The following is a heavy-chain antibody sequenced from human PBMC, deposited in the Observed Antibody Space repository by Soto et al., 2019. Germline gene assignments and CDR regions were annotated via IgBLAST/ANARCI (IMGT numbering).Heavy chain of an antibody. J-gene: IGHJ4*02. CDR2: FFYSGST. Sequence: SETLSLTCTVSGGSISSDSYYWGWIRQSPEKGLEWFSCFFYSGSTFYNPTLKSRLIISVATSKSHFSLKLSSVTAADTAVYYFVSFWPPPYSDALTDYTDAFDYWGQGTLVTVSS. V-gene: IGHV4-39*01. D-gene: IGHD3-9*01. CDR1: GGSISSDSYY. CDR3: VSFWPPPYSDALTDYTDAFDY.